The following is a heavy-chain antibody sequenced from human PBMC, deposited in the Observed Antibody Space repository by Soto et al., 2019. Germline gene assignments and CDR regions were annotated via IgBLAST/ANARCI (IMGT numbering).Heavy chain of an antibody. Sequence: NPSETLSLTCVVSGESFSGYYWSWIRQTPGMGLEWIGEVDHRGSTTYNPSLKNRASISIDSSKNLFSLELTSVTAADTALYFCARYEYGNSLYGVDVWGQGTRVTVS. CDR1: GESFSGYY. CDR2: VDHRGST. J-gene: IGHJ6*02. D-gene: IGHD1-7*01. CDR3: ARYEYGNSLYGVDV. V-gene: IGHV4-34*01.